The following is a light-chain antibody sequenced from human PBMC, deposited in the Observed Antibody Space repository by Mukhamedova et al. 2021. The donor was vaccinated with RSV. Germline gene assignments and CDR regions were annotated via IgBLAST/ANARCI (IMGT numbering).Light chain of an antibody. Sequence: QSTWGWLAWYQQKPGKAPKLLIYAASSLQSGVPSRFSGSGSGTDFTLTISSLQPEDFATYYCQQANSFPTFGQGTKAEIK. V-gene: IGKV1-12*01. J-gene: IGKJ1*01. CDR2: AAS. CDR3: QQANSFPT. CDR1: QSTWGW.